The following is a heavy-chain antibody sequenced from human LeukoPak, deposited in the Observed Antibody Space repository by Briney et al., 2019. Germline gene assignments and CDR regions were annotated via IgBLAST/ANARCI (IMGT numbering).Heavy chain of an antibody. CDR1: GGSTSSSSYY. CDR3: ARRMKMAKGIYFDY. V-gene: IGHV4-39*01. Sequence: SETLSLTCTVSGGSTSSSSYYWGWIRQPPGKGLEWIGSIYYSGSTYYNPSLKSRVTISVDTSKNQFSLKLSSVTAADTAVYYCARRMKMAKGIYFDYWGQGTLVTVSS. CDR2: IYYSGST. J-gene: IGHJ4*02. D-gene: IGHD5-24*01.